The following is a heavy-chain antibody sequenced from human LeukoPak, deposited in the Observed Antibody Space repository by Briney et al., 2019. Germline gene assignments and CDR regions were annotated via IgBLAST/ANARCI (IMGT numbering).Heavy chain of an antibody. Sequence: GGSLRLSCAASGFTVSTYYMTWVRQAPGKGLECVSVIYSGGSTYYADSVKGRFTVSRDNSKNTLYLQMNSPRAEDTAMYYYARGLGYCTSTTCLLPFDYWGQGTLVTGSS. CDR3: ARGLGYCTSTTCLLPFDY. CDR1: GFTVSTYY. D-gene: IGHD2-2*01. J-gene: IGHJ4*02. V-gene: IGHV3-53*01. CDR2: IYSGGST.